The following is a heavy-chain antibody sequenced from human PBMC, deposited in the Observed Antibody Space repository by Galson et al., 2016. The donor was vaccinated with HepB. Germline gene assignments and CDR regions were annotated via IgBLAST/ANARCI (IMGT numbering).Heavy chain of an antibody. J-gene: IGHJ4*02. V-gene: IGHV3-21*01. D-gene: IGHD5-18*01. CDR1: GFTFSSYS. Sequence: SLRLSCAASGFTFSSYSMNWVRQAPGKGLEWVSSISSSSSYIYYADSVKGRFTISRDNAKNSLYLQTNSLRAEDTAVYYCASGYSYGYVYYWGQGTLVTVSS. CDR3: ASGYSYGYVYY. CDR2: ISSSSSYI.